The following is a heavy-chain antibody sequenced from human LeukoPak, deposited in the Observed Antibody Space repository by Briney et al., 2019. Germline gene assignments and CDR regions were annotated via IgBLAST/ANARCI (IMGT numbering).Heavy chain of an antibody. Sequence: ASVKVSCKASGYTFPSYYMHWVRQAPGRGLEWMGIINSRGGITSYVQKFQGRVTMTRDTSTSTVYMELSSLRSEDTAVYYCARGSGSSNYLADYWGQGTLVTVSS. CDR2: INSRGGIT. J-gene: IGHJ4*02. CDR3: ARGSGSSNYLADY. V-gene: IGHV1-46*01. D-gene: IGHD6-13*01. CDR1: GYTFPSYY.